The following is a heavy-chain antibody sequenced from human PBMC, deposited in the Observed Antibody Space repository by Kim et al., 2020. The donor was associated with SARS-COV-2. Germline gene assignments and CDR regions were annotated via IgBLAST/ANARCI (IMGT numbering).Heavy chain of an antibody. D-gene: IGHD3-10*01. Sequence: TTYYADSVKGRFTISRDNAKNSMYLQMNSLRDEDTAVYYCAGFSEFPAGGQGTLVTVSS. J-gene: IGHJ4*02. CDR3: AGFSEFPA. V-gene: IGHV3-48*02. CDR2: TT.